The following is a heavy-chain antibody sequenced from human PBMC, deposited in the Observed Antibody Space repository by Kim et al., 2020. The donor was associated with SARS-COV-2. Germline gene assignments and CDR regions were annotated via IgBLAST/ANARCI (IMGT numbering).Heavy chain of an antibody. CDR3: AREGYYYGSGSYYTAYFDY. V-gene: IGHV4-34*01. CDR2: INHSGST. J-gene: IGHJ4*02. D-gene: IGHD3-10*01. Sequence: SETLSLTCAVYGGSFSGYYWSWIRQPPGKGLEWIGEINHSGSTNYNPSLKSRVTISVDTSKNQFSLKLSSVTAADTAVYYCAREGYYYGSGSYYTAYFDYWGQGTLVTVSS. CDR1: GGSFSGYY.